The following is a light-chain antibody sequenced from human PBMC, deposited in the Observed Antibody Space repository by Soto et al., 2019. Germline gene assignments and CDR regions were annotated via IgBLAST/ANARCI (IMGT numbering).Light chain of an antibody. V-gene: IGKV3-11*01. CDR1: QSVDSAY. J-gene: IGKJ3*01. Sequence: EIVLTQSPGTLSLSPGERATLSCRASQSVDSAYLAWFQHKPGQAPRLLIYDASNRATGIPARFSGSGSGTDFTLTISSLEPEDFAVYYCQQRTGTFGPGTKVDIK. CDR2: DAS. CDR3: QQRTGT.